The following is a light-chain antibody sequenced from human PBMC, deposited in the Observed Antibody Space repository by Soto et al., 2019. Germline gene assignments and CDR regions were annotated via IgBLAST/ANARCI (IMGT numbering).Light chain of an antibody. CDR3: QQYNKWPLT. Sequence: EILITQAPSSRSVSPGERATLSCRASQSVSIDLAWYQQTPGQAPRLLIYGASTRATGIPVRFSGSASGTEFTLTISSLQSEDFTVYYCQQYNKWPLTFGQGTKVDIK. J-gene: IGKJ1*01. CDR2: GAS. CDR1: QSVSID. V-gene: IGKV3-15*01.